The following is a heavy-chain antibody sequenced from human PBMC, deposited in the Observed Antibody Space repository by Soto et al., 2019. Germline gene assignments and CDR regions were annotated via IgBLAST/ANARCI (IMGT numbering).Heavy chain of an antibody. CDR3: ARDETVVGSSPLVYYYYGMDV. CDR1: GGTFSSYA. J-gene: IGHJ6*02. V-gene: IGHV1-69*13. D-gene: IGHD6-19*01. CDR2: IIPIFGTA. Sequence: SVKVSCKASGGTFSSYAISWVRQAPGQGLEWMGGIIPIFGTANYAQKFQGRVTITADESTSTAYMELSSLRSEDTAVYYCARDETVVGSSPLVYYYYGMDVWGQGTTVTVSS.